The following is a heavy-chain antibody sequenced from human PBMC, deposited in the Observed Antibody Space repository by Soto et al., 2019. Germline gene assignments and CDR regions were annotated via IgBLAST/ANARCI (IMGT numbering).Heavy chain of an antibody. Sequence: SETLSLTCTVSGGSISSGGFYWSWIRQHPGKGLEWIGYIYYSGSAYYNPSLKSRATISVDTSMNQFSLKLTSVTAADTAVYYCARDHGLAVAGNWFDPWGQGTMVTVSS. D-gene: IGHD6-19*01. J-gene: IGHJ5*02. V-gene: IGHV4-31*03. CDR1: GGSISSGGFY. CDR3: ARDHGLAVAGNWFDP. CDR2: IYYSGSA.